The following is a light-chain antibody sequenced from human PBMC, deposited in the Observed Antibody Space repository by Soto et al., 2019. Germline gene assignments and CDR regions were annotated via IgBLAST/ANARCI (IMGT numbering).Light chain of an antibody. CDR2: AAS. V-gene: IGKV1-39*01. J-gene: IGKJ3*01. CDR3: QQYNSYPFT. CDR1: QSISNF. Sequence: DIRMTQSPSSLSASVGDRVSITCRASQSISNFLNWYQQKPGKAPKLLIYAASNLHSGVPSRFSGSGSGTEFTLTITSLQPEDFATYYCQQYNSYPFTFGPGTKVDIK.